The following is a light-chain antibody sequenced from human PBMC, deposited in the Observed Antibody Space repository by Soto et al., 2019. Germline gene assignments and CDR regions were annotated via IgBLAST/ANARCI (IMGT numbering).Light chain of an antibody. V-gene: IGKV1-27*01. CDR2: AAS. CDR3: QKFSAVPT. J-gene: IGKJ4*02. Sequence: DIQMTQSPSSLSASVGDRVTITCRASQAIYNYLAWYQQKPGKVPTLLISAASTLQSGVPSRFSGSRSGTDFTLTISFLQPEDVATYYWQKFSAVPTFGGGTKVEI. CDR1: QAIYNY.